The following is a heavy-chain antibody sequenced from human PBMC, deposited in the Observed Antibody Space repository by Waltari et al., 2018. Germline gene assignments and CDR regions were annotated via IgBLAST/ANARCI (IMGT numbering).Heavy chain of an antibody. J-gene: IGHJ5*02. V-gene: IGHV4-38-2*01. CDR1: GYSISSGYY. CDR2: IYHSGST. CDR3: ARHISYSWFDP. Sequence: QVQLQESGPGLVKPSETLSLTCAVSGYSISSGYYWGWIRQPPGKGLEWIGSIYHSGSTYYNPSLKSRVTISVDTSKNQFSLKLGSVTAADTAVYYCARHISYSWFDPWGQGTLVTVSS. D-gene: IGHD2-2*02.